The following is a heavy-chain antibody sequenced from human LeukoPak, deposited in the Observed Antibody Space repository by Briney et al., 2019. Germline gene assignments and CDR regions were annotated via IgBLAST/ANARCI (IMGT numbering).Heavy chain of an antibody. CDR3: ARDQRGARHPFFDY. D-gene: IGHD4/OR15-4a*01. CDR1: GGSISSYY. CDR2: IYYSGST. Sequence: SETLSLTCTVSGGSISSYYWSWIRQPPGKGLEWIGYIYYSGSTNYNPSLKSRVTMSVDTSKNQFSLRLSSVTAADTAMYYCARDQRGARHPFFDYWGQGTLVTVSS. V-gene: IGHV4-59*12. J-gene: IGHJ4*02.